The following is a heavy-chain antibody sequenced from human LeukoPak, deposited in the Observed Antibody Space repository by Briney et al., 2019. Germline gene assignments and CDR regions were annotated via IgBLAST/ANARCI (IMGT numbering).Heavy chain of an antibody. V-gene: IGHV4-34*01. CDR2: INHSGST. D-gene: IGHD3-22*01. CDR1: GGSFSGYY. CDR3: ARGYYYDSSALDY. Sequence: SETLSLTCAVYGGSFSGYYWSWIRQPPGKGLEWIGEINHSGSTNYNPSLKSRVAISVDTSKNQFSLELSSVTAADTAVYYCARGYYYDSSALDYWGQGTLVTVSS. J-gene: IGHJ4*02.